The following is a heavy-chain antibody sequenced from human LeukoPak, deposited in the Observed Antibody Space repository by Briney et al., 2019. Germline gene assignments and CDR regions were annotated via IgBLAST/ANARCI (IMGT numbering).Heavy chain of an antibody. CDR2: IYYSGST. D-gene: IGHD3-3*01. Sequence: PSETLSLTCTVAGSSISSYYWSLIRQPPGKGLEWIGYIYYSGSTNYNPSLKSRVTISVDTSKNQFSLKLSSVTAADTAVYYCARVVTKYYDFWSGYAEYYFDYWGQGTLVTVSS. CDR1: GSSISSYY. V-gene: IGHV4-59*01. CDR3: ARVVTKYYDFWSGYAEYYFDY. J-gene: IGHJ4*02.